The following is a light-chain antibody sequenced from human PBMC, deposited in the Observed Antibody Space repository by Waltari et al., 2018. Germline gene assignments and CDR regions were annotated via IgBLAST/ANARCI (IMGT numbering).Light chain of an antibody. Sequence: SLVHNNGNTCLDWFHQMPGQSPRLLIYKVSNRDSGVPDRFSGSGAGTEFTLEISRLEAEDVGVYYCIQGKQWSWTFGQGTKVEIE. CDR1: SLVHNNGNTC. CDR3: IQGKQWSWT. V-gene: IGKV2-30*02. J-gene: IGKJ1*01. CDR2: KVS.